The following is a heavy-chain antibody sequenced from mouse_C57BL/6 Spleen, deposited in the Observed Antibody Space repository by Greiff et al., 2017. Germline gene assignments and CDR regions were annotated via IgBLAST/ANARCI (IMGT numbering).Heavy chain of an antibody. CDR2: IDPETGGT. CDR1: GYTFTDYE. V-gene: IGHV1-15*01. J-gene: IGHJ1*03. Sequence: VKLQQSGAELVRPGASVTLSCKASGYTFTDYEMHWVKQTPVHGLEWIGAIDPETGGTAYNQKFKGKAILTADKSSSYAYMELRSLASEASAVYYCTPGYFGVWGTGTTVTVAS. CDR3: TPGYFGV.